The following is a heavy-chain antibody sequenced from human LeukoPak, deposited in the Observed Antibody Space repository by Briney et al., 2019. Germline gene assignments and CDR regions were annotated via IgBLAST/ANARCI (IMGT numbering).Heavy chain of an antibody. CDR1: GFTFSSFS. D-gene: IGHD3-9*01. J-gene: IGHJ6*02. CDR2: ISNSASSI. V-gene: IGHV3-48*01. Sequence: GGSLRLSCAASGFTFSSFSMNWVRQGPGKGLEWISYISNSASSIQYADSVKGRFTISRDNAENSLYLQMNSLRAEDTAVYYCAREVVIFPDYYYYGMDVWGQGTTVTVSS. CDR3: AREVVIFPDYYYYGMDV.